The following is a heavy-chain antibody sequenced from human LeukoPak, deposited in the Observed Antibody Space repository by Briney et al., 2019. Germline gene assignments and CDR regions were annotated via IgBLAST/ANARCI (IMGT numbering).Heavy chain of an antibody. J-gene: IGHJ4*02. CDR1: GYTFTNHD. D-gene: IGHD1-26*01. CDR3: ARGLRGEILQTGY. Sequence: GASVKVSCKASGYTFTNHDINWVRQATGQGLEWRGWMSPNSGNAGYAQKFQGRVTMTRDTSINTAYMELSSLRSEDTAVYYCARGLRGEILQTGYWGQGTLVTVSS. CDR2: MSPNSGNA. V-gene: IGHV1-8*01.